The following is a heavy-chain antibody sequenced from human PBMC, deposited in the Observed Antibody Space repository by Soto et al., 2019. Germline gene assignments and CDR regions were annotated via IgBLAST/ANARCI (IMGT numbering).Heavy chain of an antibody. J-gene: IGHJ3*02. CDR1: GFTFSSYG. Sequence: QVQLVESGGGVVQPGRSLRLSCAASGFTFSSYGMHWVRQAPGKGLEWVAVISYDGSNKYYADSVKGRFTISRDNSKNTLYLQMISLRAEDTAVYYCAKDMTTVTTNDAFDIWVQGTMVTVSS. CDR3: AKDMTTVTTNDAFDI. V-gene: IGHV3-30*18. D-gene: IGHD4-17*01. CDR2: ISYDGSNK.